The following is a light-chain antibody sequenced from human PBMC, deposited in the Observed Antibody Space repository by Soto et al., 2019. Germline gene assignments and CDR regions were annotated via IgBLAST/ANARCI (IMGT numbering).Light chain of an antibody. Sequence: QSVLTQPASVSGSPGQSITISCTGTSSDVGSYGLVSWYQQHPGKAPKLMIYEVSRRPSGVSNRFSGSKSGNTASLTISGLQAEDEADYHCCSYEHSNTSVVFGGGTKLTVL. CDR3: CSYEHSNTSVV. V-gene: IGLV2-23*02. CDR2: EVS. CDR1: SSDVGSYGL. J-gene: IGLJ2*01.